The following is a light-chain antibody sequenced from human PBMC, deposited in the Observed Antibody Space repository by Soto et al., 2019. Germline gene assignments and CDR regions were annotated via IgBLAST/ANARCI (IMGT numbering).Light chain of an antibody. J-gene: IGKJ5*01. Sequence: EIVLTQSPGTLSLSPGERATLSCRASQSVSSSYLAWYQQKPGQAPRLLIYGASGRATGIPDRFSGSGSGTDFTLTLSRLEPEDFAVYYCQQYGSSPPVTFGQGTRLEI. CDR3: QQYGSSPPVT. V-gene: IGKV3-20*01. CDR2: GAS. CDR1: QSVSSSY.